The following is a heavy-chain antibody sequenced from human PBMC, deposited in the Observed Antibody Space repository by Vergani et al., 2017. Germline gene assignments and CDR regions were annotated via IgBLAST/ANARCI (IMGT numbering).Heavy chain of an antibody. CDR1: GGSISSGGYY. CDR3: ASGNYIMVPDPYFDY. D-gene: IGHD2-8*01. V-gene: IGHV4-31*03. Sequence: QVQLQESGPGLVKPSQTLSLTCTVSGGSISSGGYYWSWIRQHPGKGLEWIGYIYYSGSTYYNPSLKSRVTISVDTSKNQFSLKLSAVTAADTAGYYCASGNYIMVPDPYFDYWGQGTLVTVSS. J-gene: IGHJ4*02. CDR2: IYYSGST.